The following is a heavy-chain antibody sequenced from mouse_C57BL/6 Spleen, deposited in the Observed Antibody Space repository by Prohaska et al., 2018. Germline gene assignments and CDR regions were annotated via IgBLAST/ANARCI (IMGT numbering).Heavy chain of an antibody. D-gene: IGHD2-4*01. J-gene: IGHJ3*01. CDR3: ARHGDYDYDGGAY. Sequence: PGQGLEWIGVINPGSGGTNYNEKFKGKATLTADKSSSTAYMQLSSLTSEDSAVYFCARHGDYDYDGGAYWGQGTLVTVSA. V-gene: IGHV1-54*01. CDR2: INPGSGGT.